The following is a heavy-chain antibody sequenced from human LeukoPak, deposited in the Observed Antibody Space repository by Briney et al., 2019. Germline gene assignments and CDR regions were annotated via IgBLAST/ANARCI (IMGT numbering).Heavy chain of an antibody. CDR3: ARLIRYNLFDP. Sequence: GGSLRLSCAASGFTFSSYWMTWVRQAPGKGLEWVANIKQDGAEEYYVDSVKGRFTISRDNAKNSLYLQVNRLKAEDTAVYYCARLIRYNLFDPWGQGTLVTVSS. CDR2: IKQDGAEE. J-gene: IGHJ5*02. V-gene: IGHV3-7*01. D-gene: IGHD2-8*01. CDR1: GFTFSSYW.